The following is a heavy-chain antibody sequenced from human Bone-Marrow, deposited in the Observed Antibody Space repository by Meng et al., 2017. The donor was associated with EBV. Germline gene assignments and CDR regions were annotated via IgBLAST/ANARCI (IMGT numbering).Heavy chain of an antibody. CDR3: ASGDPLTGIPFDP. CDR1: GFDFSTSS. CDR2: ISDVSDYI. V-gene: IGHV3-21*01. D-gene: IGHD1-1*01. Sequence: EVQLVESGGGLVKPGGSLRLLCSASGFDFSTSSMNWVRQAPGRGLEWLSCISDVSDYIYYADSVKGRFTISRDNAENSLYLQMSSLRVEDTAVYYCASGDPLTGIPFDPWGQGTLVTVSS. J-gene: IGHJ5*02.